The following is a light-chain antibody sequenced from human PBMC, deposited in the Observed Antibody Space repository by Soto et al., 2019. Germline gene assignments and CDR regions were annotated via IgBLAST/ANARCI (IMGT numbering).Light chain of an antibody. CDR3: HQYYSTPWT. V-gene: IGKV4-1*01. CDR1: QSVLSSSNNKNY. Sequence: DIVMTQSPDSLAVSLGERATINCKSSQSVLSSSNNKNYLAWYQQKPGQPPNLLIYWASARESGVPDRFSGSGSGTDFSLTISSLQAEDVALYYCHQYYSTPWTFGSGTKVEIK. CDR2: WAS. J-gene: IGKJ1*01.